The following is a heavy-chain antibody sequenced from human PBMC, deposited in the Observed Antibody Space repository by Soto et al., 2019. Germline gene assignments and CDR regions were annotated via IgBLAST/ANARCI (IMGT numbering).Heavy chain of an antibody. CDR3: ARAPTLEYSSSADAFDI. CDR2: IYYSGST. Sequence: PSETLSLTCTVSGGSIISGDYCLICIRQPPGRGLEWIGYIYYSGSTYYNPSLKSRVTISVDTSKNQFSLKLSSVTAADTAVYYCARAPTLEYSSSADAFDIWGQGTMVTVSS. J-gene: IGHJ3*02. CDR1: GGSIISGDYC. V-gene: IGHV4-30-4*01. D-gene: IGHD6-6*01.